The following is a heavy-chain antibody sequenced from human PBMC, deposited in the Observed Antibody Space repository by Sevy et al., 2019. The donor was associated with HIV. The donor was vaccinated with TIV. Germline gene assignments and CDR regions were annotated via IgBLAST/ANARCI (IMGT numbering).Heavy chain of an antibody. V-gene: IGHV3-15*01. D-gene: IGHD3-22*01. CDR2: IKSKTDGGTT. J-gene: IGHJ4*02. CDR3: TTDPGYYDSSGYYYM. CDR1: GFTFNNAW. Sequence: GGSLRLSCAASGFTFNNAWMSWVRQAPGKGLEWVGRIKSKTDGGTTDYAAPVKGRFTISRDDSKHPLFLQMNSLKTEDTAVYYCTTDPGYYDSSGYYYMWGQGTLVTVSS.